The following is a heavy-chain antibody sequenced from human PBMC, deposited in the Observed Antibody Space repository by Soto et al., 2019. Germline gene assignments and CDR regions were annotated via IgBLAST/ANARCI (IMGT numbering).Heavy chain of an antibody. CDR1: GFAFTSSA. V-gene: IGHV1-58*01. J-gene: IGHJ4*02. CDR3: AILREVVTAIHDY. D-gene: IGHD2-21*02. Sequence: SVKVSCKASGFAFTSSAVQWVRQARGQRLEWIGWIVVGSGNTNYAQKFQERVTIARDMSTSTAYMELSSLRSEDTAVYYCAILREVVTAIHDYWGQRTLVTAS. CDR2: IVVGSGNT.